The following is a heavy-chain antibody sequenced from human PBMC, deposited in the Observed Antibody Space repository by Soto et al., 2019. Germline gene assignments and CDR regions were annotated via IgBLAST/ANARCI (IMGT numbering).Heavy chain of an antibody. J-gene: IGHJ4*02. D-gene: IGHD1-26*01. CDR3: ARNLYILGSYYFDY. V-gene: IGHV1-69*02. CDR2: IIPILGIA. CDR1: GGTFSSYT. Sequence: ASVKVSCKASGGTFSSYTISWVRQAPGQGLEWMGRIIPILGIANYAQKFQGRVTITADKSMSTAYMELSSLRSEDTAVYYCARNLYILGSYYFDYWGQGTLVTVSS.